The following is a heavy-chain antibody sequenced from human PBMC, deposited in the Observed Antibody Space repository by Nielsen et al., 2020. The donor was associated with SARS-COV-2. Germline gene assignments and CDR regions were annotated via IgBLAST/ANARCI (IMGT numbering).Heavy chain of an antibody. V-gene: IGHV5-51*01. J-gene: IGHJ4*02. CDR3: ARHLEDSSSWPLFE. CDR1: GYSFTSYW. D-gene: IGHD6-13*01. Sequence: GGSLRLSCKGSGYSFTSYWIGWVRQMPGKGLEWMGIIYPGDSDARYSPSFQGQVTISADKSISTAYLQWSSLKASDTAMYYCARHLEDSSSWPLFEWGQGTLVTVSS. CDR2: IYPGDSDA.